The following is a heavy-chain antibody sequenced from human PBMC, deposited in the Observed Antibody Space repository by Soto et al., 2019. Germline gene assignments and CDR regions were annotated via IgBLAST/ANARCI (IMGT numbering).Heavy chain of an antibody. CDR2: VHNSEST. CDR1: GGSISSGSYF. V-gene: IGHV4-31*01. Sequence: PSETLSLTCTVSGGSISSGSYFWTWIRQHPGKGLEWIGYVHNSESTFYTPSLKSQVTISLDTSRNLFSLNLSSVTAADTAVYYCVRSLNGYDFDYWGQGALVTVSS. J-gene: IGHJ4*02. D-gene: IGHD5-12*01. CDR3: VRSLNGYDFDY.